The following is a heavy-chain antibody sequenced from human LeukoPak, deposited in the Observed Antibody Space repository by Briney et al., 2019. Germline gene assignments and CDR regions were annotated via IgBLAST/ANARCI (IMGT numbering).Heavy chain of an antibody. D-gene: IGHD5-12*01. Sequence: GASVKVSCKASGGTFSSYAISWVRQAPGQGLEWMGGIIPIFGTANYAQKFQGRVTITADESTSTAYMELSSLRSEDTAVYYCARDVLRFWGVYYYYCMDVWGKGTTVTVSS. CDR1: GGTFSSYA. J-gene: IGHJ6*03. CDR3: ARDVLRFWGVYYYYCMDV. V-gene: IGHV1-69*13. CDR2: IIPIFGTA.